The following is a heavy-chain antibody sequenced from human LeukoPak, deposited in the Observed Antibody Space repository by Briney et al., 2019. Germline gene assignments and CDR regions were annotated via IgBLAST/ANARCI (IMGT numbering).Heavy chain of an antibody. CDR2: IYSSGNT. CDR1: GGSISSYY. Sequence: PSETLSLTCTVSGGSISSYYWIWIRQPPGKGLEWIGFIYSSGNTNYNPSLKSRVTISVDTSKNQFSLKLNSVTAADTAVYYCARGRRVDAAMLSDWGRGTRVTVSS. V-gene: IGHV4-59*01. J-gene: IGHJ4*02. D-gene: IGHD5-18*01. CDR3: ARGRRVDAAMLSD.